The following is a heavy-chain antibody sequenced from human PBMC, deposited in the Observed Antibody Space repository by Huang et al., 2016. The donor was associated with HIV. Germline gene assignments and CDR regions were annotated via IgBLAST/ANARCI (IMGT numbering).Heavy chain of an antibody. D-gene: IGHD4-17*01. CDR2: ISPMFGTP. CDR1: GGTFSKYA. CDR3: ARGQLGSYGDYDVLY. Sequence: QVQLVQSGAEVKTPGSSVKVSCKASGGTFSKYAISWVRQAPGQGLGWMGWISPMFGTPTYARKFQGRVTITADDSTSTTDVEVSSLRSEDTALYYCARGQLGSYGDYDVLYWGQGTLVTVSS. J-gene: IGHJ4*02. V-gene: IGHV1-69*13.